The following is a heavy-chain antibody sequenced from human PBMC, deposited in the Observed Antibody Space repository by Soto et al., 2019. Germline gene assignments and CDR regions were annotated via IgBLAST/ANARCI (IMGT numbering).Heavy chain of an antibody. J-gene: IGHJ5*02. CDR1: GFTFGDYA. Sequence: PGGSLRLSCTASGFTFGDYAMSWFRQAPGKGLEWVGFIRSKAYGGTTEYAASVKGRFTISRDDSKSIAYLQMNSLKTEDTAVYYCTRDRYNWNALQDWFDPWGQGTLVTVSS. CDR2: IRSKAYGGTT. CDR3: TRDRYNWNALQDWFDP. V-gene: IGHV3-49*03. D-gene: IGHD1-1*01.